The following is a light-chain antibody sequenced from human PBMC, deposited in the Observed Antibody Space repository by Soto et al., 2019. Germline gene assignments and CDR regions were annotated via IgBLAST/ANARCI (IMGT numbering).Light chain of an antibody. CDR2: DVS. J-gene: IGLJ2*01. CDR1: SSDVGGYNY. CDR3: CSYAGSYTLVV. Sequence: QSVLTQPRSVSGSPGQSVTISCTGTSSDVGGYNYVSWYQQHPGKAPKLMIYDVSKRPSGVPDRFSGSKSGNTASLTISGLQAEDEADYYCCSYAGSYTLVVFGGGTKVTGL. V-gene: IGLV2-11*01.